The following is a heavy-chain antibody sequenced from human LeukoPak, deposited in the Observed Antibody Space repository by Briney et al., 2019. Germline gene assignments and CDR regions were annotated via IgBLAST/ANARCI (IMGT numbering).Heavy chain of an antibody. CDR1: GGSFSGYY. D-gene: IGHD2-15*01. CDR2: IYYSGST. V-gene: IGHV4-59*12. CDR3: ARGRGYCSGGSCYRPYYYYMDV. Sequence: SETLSLTCAVYGGSFSGYYWSWIRQPPGKGLEWIGYIYYSGSTNYNPSLKSRVTISVDTSKNQFSLKLSSVTAADTAVYYCARGRGYCSGGSCYRPYYYYMDVWGKGTTVTVSS. J-gene: IGHJ6*03.